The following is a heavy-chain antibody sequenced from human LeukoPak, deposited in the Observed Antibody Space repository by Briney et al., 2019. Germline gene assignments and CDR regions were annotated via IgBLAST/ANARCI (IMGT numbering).Heavy chain of an antibody. CDR2: IKNKRGSYTA. V-gene: IGHV3-72*01. CDR1: GFTLSDHY. J-gene: IGHJ4*02. D-gene: IGHD6-13*01. CDR3: SRDTATALDY. Sequence: PGGSPRLSCAASGFTLSDHYMDWVRQAPGKGLEWVGRIKNKRGSYTADYAASVKGRFIISRDDSQNSLDLQMNSLKTEDTAVYYCSRDTATALDYWGQGTLVTVSS.